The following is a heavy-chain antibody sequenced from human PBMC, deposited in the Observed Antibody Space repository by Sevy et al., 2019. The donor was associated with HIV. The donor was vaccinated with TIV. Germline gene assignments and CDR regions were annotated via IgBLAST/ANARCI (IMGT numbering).Heavy chain of an antibody. J-gene: IGHJ4*02. D-gene: IGHD1-26*01. CDR3: ARGRVGATTSYYFDY. Sequence: GGSLRLSCAASGFTFSSYAMHWVRQAPGKGLEWVGFIWHDGSQKYYADSVRGRFTFSRDNSKNTLFLQVSSLQAEDTAVYYCARGRVGATTSYYFDYWGQGTLVTVSS. V-gene: IGHV3-33*01. CDR1: GFTFSSYA. CDR2: IWHDGSQK.